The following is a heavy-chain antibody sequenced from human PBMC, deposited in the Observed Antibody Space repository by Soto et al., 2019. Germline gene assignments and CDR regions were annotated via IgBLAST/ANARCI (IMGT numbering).Heavy chain of an antibody. J-gene: IGHJ4*02. CDR1: GFTFADFA. CDR3: ARDGFQYDSSGYYLVY. Sequence: GGSLRLSCAVSGFTFADFAMSWVRQAPGKGLEWVSGINWNGISTSYTDSVKGRFTISRDDAKNSLYLQMNSLRAEDTALYYCARDGFQYDSSGYYLVYWGQGTLVTVSS. V-gene: IGHV3-20*04. D-gene: IGHD3-22*01. CDR2: INWNGIST.